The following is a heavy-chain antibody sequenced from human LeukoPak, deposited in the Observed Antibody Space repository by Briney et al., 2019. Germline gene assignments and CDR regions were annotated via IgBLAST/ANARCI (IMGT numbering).Heavy chain of an antibody. CDR1: GFIFSSFA. D-gene: IGHD2-15*01. CDR2: IRDDGSDE. Sequence: GGSLRLSCAASGFIFSSFAMHWVRQAPGKGLEWVAIIRDDGSDELYSDSVTGRFTISRDNFKSSVYLEIDTLRVEDTAVYYCAIHRDYSLDYWGQGTLVTVSS. V-gene: IGHV3-30*02. J-gene: IGHJ4*02. CDR3: AIHRDYSLDY.